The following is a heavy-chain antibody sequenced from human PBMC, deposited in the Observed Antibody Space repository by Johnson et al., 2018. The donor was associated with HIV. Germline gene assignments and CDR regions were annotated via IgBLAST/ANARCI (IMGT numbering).Heavy chain of an antibody. J-gene: IGHJ3*02. CDR3: AATYYNFWSGYSGALDI. Sequence: VQLVESGGGLVQPGGSLRLSCAASGFTFSNYWMHWVRQAPGKGLVWVSRINNDGSSPNYADSVTGRFTNSRDNAKNTLYLQMSSLRAEDTAVYYCAATYYNFWSGYSGALDIWGQGTMVTVSS. D-gene: IGHD3-3*01. CDR1: GFTFSNYW. V-gene: IGHV3-74*01. CDR2: INNDGSSP.